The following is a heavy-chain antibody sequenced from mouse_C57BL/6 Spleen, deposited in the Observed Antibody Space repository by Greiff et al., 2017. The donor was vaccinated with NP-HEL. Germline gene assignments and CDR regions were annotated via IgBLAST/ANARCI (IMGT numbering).Heavy chain of an antibody. CDR3: ARDDYDDYYAMDY. Sequence: VQLVESGPELVKPGASVKISCKASGYAFSSSWMNWVKQRPGKGLEWIGRIYPGDGDTNYNGKFKGKATLTADKSSSTAYMQLSSLTSEDSAVYFCARDDYDDYYAMDYWGQGTSVTVSS. D-gene: IGHD2-4*01. CDR1: GYAFSSSW. J-gene: IGHJ4*01. CDR2: IYPGDGDT. V-gene: IGHV1-82*01.